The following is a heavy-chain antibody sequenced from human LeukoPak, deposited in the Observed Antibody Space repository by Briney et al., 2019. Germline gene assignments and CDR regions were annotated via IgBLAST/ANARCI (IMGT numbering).Heavy chain of an antibody. CDR1: GYTFTSYG. D-gene: IGHD3-10*01. V-gene: IGHV1-18*04. CDR3: ARVGYYGSGSYSIDWFDP. J-gene: IGHJ5*02. Sequence: ASVKVSCKASGYTFTSYGISWVRQAPGQGLEWMEWISAYNGNTNYAQKLQGRVTMTTDTSTSTAYMELRSLRSDDTAVYYCARVGYYGSGSYSIDWFDPWGQGTLVTVSS. CDR2: ISAYNGNT.